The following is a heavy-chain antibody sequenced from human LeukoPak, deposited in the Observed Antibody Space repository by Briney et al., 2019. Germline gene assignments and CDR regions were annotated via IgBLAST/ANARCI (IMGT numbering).Heavy chain of an antibody. Sequence: PGGSLRLSCAASGVTLSSYAMSWVRQAPGKGLEWVSAISGSGGSTYYADSVKGRFTISRDNSKNTLYLQMNSLRAEDTAVYYCAKDGVVSFDYWGQGTLVTVSS. D-gene: IGHD3-16*01. CDR1: GVTLSSYA. V-gene: IGHV3-23*01. J-gene: IGHJ4*02. CDR2: ISGSGGST. CDR3: AKDGVVSFDY.